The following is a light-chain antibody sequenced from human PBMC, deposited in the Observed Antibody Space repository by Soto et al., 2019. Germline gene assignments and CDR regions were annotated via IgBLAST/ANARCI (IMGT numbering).Light chain of an antibody. CDR1: SSDVGGYNY. Sequence: LTQPASVSGSPGQSITISCTGTSSDVGGYNYVSWYQQHPGKAPKLMIYEVSNRPSGVSNRFSGSKSGNTASLTISGLQAEDQADYYCSSYTSSSTYVFGTGTKVTVL. J-gene: IGLJ1*01. CDR3: SSYTSSSTYV. V-gene: IGLV2-14*01. CDR2: EVS.